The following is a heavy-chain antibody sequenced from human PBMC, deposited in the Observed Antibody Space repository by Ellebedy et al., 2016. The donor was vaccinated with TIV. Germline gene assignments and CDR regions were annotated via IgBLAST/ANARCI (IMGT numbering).Heavy chain of an antibody. CDR1: GFTFSSYA. D-gene: IGHD3-10*01. CDR2: VNGGGIVI. V-gene: IGHV3-23*01. CDR3: AKDSGKYGWNSEY. J-gene: IGHJ4*02. Sequence: GESLKISCTASGFTFSSYAMSWVRQAPGKGLEWVAGVNGGGIVIAYADSVKGRFTISRDNSKNTLDLQMNSLRAEDTAVYYCAKDSGKYGWNSEYWGQGTQVTVSS.